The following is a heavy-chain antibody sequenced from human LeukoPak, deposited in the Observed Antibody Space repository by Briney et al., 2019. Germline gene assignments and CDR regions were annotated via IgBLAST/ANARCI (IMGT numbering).Heavy chain of an antibody. V-gene: IGHV3-9*01. CDR2: ISWNSGSI. Sequence: GGSLRLSCAASGFTFDDYAMHWVRQAPGKGLEWVSGISWNSGSIGYADSVKGRFTISRDNAKNSLYLQMNGLRAEDTALYYCAKGTTPFSYYYGMDVWGQGTTVTVSS. D-gene: IGHD1-7*01. J-gene: IGHJ6*02. CDR1: GFTFDDYA. CDR3: AKGTTPFSYYYGMDV.